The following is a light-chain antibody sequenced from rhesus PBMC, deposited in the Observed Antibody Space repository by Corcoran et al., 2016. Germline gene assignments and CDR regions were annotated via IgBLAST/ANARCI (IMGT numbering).Light chain of an antibody. CDR1: SIETKD. V-gene: IGLV3-40*01. CDR2: DDS. CDR3: QVWDSSSYHHDV. Sequence: SYELTQPHSVSVSPGQTARITCGGDSIETKDVHWYQQKPPTAPVLVIYDDSERPSGVPDRSSGSNSGNTATLTISGVRAGDEADYYWQVWDSSSYHHDVFGSCTKLTVL. J-gene: IGLJ6*01.